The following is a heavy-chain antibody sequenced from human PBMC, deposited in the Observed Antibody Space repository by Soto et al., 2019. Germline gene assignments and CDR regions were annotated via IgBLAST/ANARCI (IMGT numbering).Heavy chain of an antibody. CDR2: INWNGGST. CDR1: GFTFDDYG. D-gene: IGHD6-13*01. V-gene: IGHV3-20*01. CDR3: ARVADSSSWNYYYYMDV. J-gene: IGHJ6*03. Sequence: GGSLRLSCAASGFTFDDYGMSWVRQAPGKGLEWVSGINWNGGSTGYADSVKGRFTISRDNAKNSLYLQMNSLRAEDTALYHCARVADSSSWNYYYYMDVWGKGTTVTVSS.